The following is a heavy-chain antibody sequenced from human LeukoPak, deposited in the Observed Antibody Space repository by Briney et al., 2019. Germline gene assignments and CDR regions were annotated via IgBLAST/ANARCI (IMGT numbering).Heavy chain of an antibody. Sequence: GGSLRLSCAASGFFFTSHAFHWVRQAPGKGLEWVAVISYDGSNKNYADSVKGRFTISRDNAKNSLYLQMNSLRAEDTAVYYCARGWFDDWGQGALVTVSS. V-gene: IGHV3-30-3*01. CDR3: ARGWFDD. J-gene: IGHJ5*02. CDR1: GFFFTSHA. CDR2: ISYDGSNK.